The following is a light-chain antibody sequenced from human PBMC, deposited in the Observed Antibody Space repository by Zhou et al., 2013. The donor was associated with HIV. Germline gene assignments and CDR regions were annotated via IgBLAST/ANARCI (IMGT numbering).Light chain of an antibody. CDR3: QQYDNLPVT. V-gene: IGKV1-33*01. J-gene: IGKJ3*01. CDR1: QDIRKY. CDR2: DAS. Sequence: DIQMTQSPSSLSASVGDRVTITCQASQDIRKYLNWYQQKPGKAPKLLIYDASNSETGVPSRFSGSGSGTHFTFTISSLQPEDIATYYCQQYDNLPVTFGPGTKVDIK.